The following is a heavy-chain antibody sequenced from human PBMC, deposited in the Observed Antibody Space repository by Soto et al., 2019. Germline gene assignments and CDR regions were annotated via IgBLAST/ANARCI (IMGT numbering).Heavy chain of an antibody. CDR2: ISVYNGNT. D-gene: IGHD6-6*01. CDR1: GYTFTSYG. V-gene: IGHV1-18*01. J-gene: IGHJ6*03. Sequence: ASVKVSCKASGYTFTSYGISWVRQAPGQGLEWLGWISVYNGNTNYAQKLQGRVTMTTDTATSTAYMELRSLRSDDTAVYYCARDQGYSSSSFKNYYYYYMDVWGKGTTVTVAS. CDR3: ARDQGYSSSSFKNYYYYYMDV.